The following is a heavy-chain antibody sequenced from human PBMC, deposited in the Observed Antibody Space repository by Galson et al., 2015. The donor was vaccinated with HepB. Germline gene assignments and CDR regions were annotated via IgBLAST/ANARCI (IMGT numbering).Heavy chain of an antibody. J-gene: IGHJ4*02. Sequence: SLRLSCAASGFPFSNNGMHWVRQAPGKGLEWVAVTSNDETFKKYADSVKGRFTISRDNSKNTLYLQLNSLRPDDTAVYYCVRWTSQHSGYDEWGQGTQVTVSS. V-gene: IGHV3-30*03. CDR1: GFPFSNNG. CDR2: TSNDETFK. D-gene: IGHD5-12*01. CDR3: VRWTSQHSGYDE.